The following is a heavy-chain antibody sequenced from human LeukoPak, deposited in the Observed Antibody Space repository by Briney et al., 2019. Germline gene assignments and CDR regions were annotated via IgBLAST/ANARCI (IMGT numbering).Heavy chain of an antibody. J-gene: IGHJ6*03. CDR2: IRYDGSNK. V-gene: IGHV3-30*02. CDR3: AKVSSPAAQKGAYYYYYYMDV. CDR1: GFTFSSYG. D-gene: IGHD2-2*01. Sequence: GGSLRLSCAASGFTFSSYGMHWVRQAPGKGLEGVAFIRYDGSNKYYADSVKGRFTISRDNSKNTLYLQMNSLRAEDTALYYCAKVSSPAAQKGAYYYYYYMDVWGKGPTVTVSS.